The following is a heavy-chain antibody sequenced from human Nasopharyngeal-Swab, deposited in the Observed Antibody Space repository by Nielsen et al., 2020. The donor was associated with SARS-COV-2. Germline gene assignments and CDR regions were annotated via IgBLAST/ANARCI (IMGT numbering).Heavy chain of an antibody. Sequence: WVRQAPGQGLEWMGWINTNTGNPTYAQGFTGRFVFSLDTSVSTAYLQISSLKAEDTAVYYCARDPSLYSSGSFDYWGQGTLGTVSS. D-gene: IGHD6-19*01. CDR3: ARDPSLYSSGSFDY. CDR2: INTNTGNP. V-gene: IGHV7-4-1*02. J-gene: IGHJ4*02.